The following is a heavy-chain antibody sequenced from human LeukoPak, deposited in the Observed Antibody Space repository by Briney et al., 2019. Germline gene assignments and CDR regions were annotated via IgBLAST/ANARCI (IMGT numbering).Heavy chain of an antibody. Sequence: PSETLSLTCAVYGGSFSGYYWSWIRQPPGKGLEWIGEINHSGSTNYNPSLKSRVTISVDTSKNQFSLKLSSVTAADTAVYYCARDLNYYDSSGYYPEGAFDIWGQGTMVTVSS. CDR2: INHSGST. D-gene: IGHD3-22*01. J-gene: IGHJ3*02. CDR3: ARDLNYYDSSGYYPEGAFDI. V-gene: IGHV4-34*01. CDR1: GGSFSGYY.